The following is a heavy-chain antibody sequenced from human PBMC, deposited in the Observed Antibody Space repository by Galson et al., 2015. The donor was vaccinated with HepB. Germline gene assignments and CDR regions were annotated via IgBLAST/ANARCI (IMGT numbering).Heavy chain of an antibody. CDR2: ISGSGGST. J-gene: IGHJ4*02. D-gene: IGHD1-26*01. CDR3: AASGSYYHLGY. Sequence: SLRLSCAASGFTFSSYAMSWVRQAPGKGLEWVSVISGSGGSTYYADSVKGQFTISRDNSKNTLYLQMNSLRVEDTAVYYCAASGSYYHLGYWGQGTLVTVSS. V-gene: IGHV3-23*01. CDR1: GFTFSSYA.